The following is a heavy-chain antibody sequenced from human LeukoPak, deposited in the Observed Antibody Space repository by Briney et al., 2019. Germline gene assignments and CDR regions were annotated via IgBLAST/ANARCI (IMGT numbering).Heavy chain of an antibody. CDR3: TTSPVGATKLGY. Sequence: PGGSLRLSCAASEFTFSNAWMSWVRQAPGKGLEWVGRIKSKTDGGTTDYAAPVKGRFTISRDDSKNTLYLQMNSLKTEDTAVYYCTTSPVGATKLGYWGQGTLVTVSS. CDR1: EFTFSNAW. J-gene: IGHJ4*02. D-gene: IGHD1-26*01. CDR2: IKSKTDGGTT. V-gene: IGHV3-15*01.